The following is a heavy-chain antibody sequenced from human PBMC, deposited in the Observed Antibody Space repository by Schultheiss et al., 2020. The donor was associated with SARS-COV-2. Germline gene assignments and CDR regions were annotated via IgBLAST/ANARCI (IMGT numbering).Heavy chain of an antibody. CDR2: IYYSGST. D-gene: IGHD6-19*01. J-gene: IGHJ4*02. V-gene: IGHV4-59*01. Sequence: SQTLSLTCTVSGGSISSYYWSWIRQPPGKGLEWIGYIYYSGSTNYNPSLKSRVTISVDTSKNQFSLKLSSVTAADTAVYYCARDRIPDNGWDIDYWGQGTLVTVSS. CDR1: GGSISSYY. CDR3: ARDRIPDNGWDIDY.